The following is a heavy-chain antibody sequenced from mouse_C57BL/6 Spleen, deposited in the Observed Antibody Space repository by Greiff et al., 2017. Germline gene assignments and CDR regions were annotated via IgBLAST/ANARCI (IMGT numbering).Heavy chain of an antibody. CDR1: GYSITSGYY. CDR2: ISSDGSN. D-gene: IGHD1-1*01. CDR3: AREDTTVVVDF. J-gene: IGHJ2*01. V-gene: IGHV3-6*01. Sequence: EVQLQQPGPGLVKPSQSLSLTCSVTGYSITSGYYWNWIRQLPGNKLEWMGYISSDGSNNYNPSLKNRISITRDTSKTQFYLKLNSVTTEDTATYCCAREDTTVVVDFWGPGTTLTVAS.